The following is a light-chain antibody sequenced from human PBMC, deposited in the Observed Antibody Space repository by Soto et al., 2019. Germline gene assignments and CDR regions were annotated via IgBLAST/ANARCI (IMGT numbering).Light chain of an antibody. CDR3: SAHGGNSPYV. Sequence: QSALTQPPSASGSPGQSVAISCTGTTSDIGGYNFVSWYQQHPGKAPKLMIYEVNKRPSGVPDRFSGSTSGNTASLTVSGLQPEDEADYYCSAHGGNSPYVFGTGTKLTVL. V-gene: IGLV2-8*01. CDR2: EVN. J-gene: IGLJ1*01. CDR1: TSDIGGYNF.